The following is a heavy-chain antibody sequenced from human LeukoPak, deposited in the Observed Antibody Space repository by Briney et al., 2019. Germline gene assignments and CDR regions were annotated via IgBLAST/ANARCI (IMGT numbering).Heavy chain of an antibody. CDR3: ARVRGTHYYYYYMDV. D-gene: IGHD3-10*01. V-gene: IGHV3-48*04. Sequence: GGSVRLSCAASGFTFSTYNMNWVRQAPGKGLEWVSYISRSSGAMYNADSVKGRFTISRDNAKNSLSLQMNSLRAEDTAVYFCARVRGTHYYYYYMDVWGKGTTVTVSS. CDR2: ISRSSGAM. CDR1: GFTFSTYN. J-gene: IGHJ6*03.